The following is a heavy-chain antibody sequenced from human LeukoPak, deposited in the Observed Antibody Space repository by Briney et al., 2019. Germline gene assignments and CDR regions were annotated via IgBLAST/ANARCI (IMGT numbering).Heavy chain of an antibody. V-gene: IGHV4-39*01. CDR1: GGSISSSSYY. J-gene: IGHJ4*02. D-gene: IGHD3-10*01. CDR3: ARGALWFPD. CDR2: IYYSGST. Sequence: SETLSLTCTVSGGSISSSSYYWGWIRQPPGKGLEWIGSIYYSGSTYYNPSLKSRVTISVDTSKNQFSLKLSSVTAADTAVYYCARGALWFPDWGQGTLVTVSS.